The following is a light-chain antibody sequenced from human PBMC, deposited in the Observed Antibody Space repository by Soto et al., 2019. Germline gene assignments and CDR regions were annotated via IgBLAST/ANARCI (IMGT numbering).Light chain of an antibody. CDR2: DAY. V-gene: IGKV3-11*01. CDR1: QSVDRY. Sequence: EVVLTQSPDTLSLSPGETATLSCRASQSVDRYVAWYQQKLGQAPRLLIYDAYTRATGVGARFTGSGSPTDCSLTLARLGPDEFEVYYCQQRGKWPSTFGPGTKVEMK. J-gene: IGKJ2*02. CDR3: QQRGKWPST.